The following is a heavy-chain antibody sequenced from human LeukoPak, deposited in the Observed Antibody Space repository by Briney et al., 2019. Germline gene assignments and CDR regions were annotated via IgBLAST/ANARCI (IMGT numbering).Heavy chain of an antibody. CDR3: ARWNGDIRGSDN. D-gene: IGHD4-17*01. Sequence: SQTLSLTCAISGDSVSSNSAAWNWIRQSPSRGLEWLGRTCYRSNWYNDYAVSVKSRITINPDTSKNQFSLQLSSVTPGDTAVYYCARWNGDIRGSDNWGQGTLVTVSS. J-gene: IGHJ4*02. V-gene: IGHV6-1*01. CDR1: GDSVSSNSAA. CDR2: TCYRSNWYN.